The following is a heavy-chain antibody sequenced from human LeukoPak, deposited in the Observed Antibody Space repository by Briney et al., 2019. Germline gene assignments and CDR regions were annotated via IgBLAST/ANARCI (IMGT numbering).Heavy chain of an antibody. CDR3: ARDSMVRGLYYYYYMDV. D-gene: IGHD3-10*01. CDR1: GFSFSSYW. V-gene: IGHV3-7*01. Sequence: PGGSLRLSCTASGFSFSSYWMSWVRQAPGKGLEWVANIKQDGSERYFVDSVKGRFTISRDNAKNSLYLQMNSLRAEDTAVYYCARDSMVRGLYYYYYMDVWGKGTTVTIS. J-gene: IGHJ6*03. CDR2: IKQDGSER.